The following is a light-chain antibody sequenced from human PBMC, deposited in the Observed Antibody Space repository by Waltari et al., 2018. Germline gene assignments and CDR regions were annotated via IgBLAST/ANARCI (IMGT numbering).Light chain of an antibody. CDR1: QGNNKY. CDR2: AAS. J-gene: IGKJ1*01. Sequence: QLTHSPSSLSASVGDRVTITCRVSQGNNKYLTWYQQKPGKAPKLLIYAASTLQSGVPSRFSGRGSGTEFNLTISRLQPEDFATYYCQQSYSNQWTFGEGTKVEIK. CDR3: QQSYSNQWT. V-gene: IGKV1-39*01.